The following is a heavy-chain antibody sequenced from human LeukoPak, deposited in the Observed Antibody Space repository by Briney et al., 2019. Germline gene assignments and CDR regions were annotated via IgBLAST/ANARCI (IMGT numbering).Heavy chain of an antibody. D-gene: IGHD1-14*01. CDR2: INSDGSST. V-gene: IGHV3-74*01. CDR3: ARRMWNHRDAFDI. Sequence: GGSLRLSCAASGFTFSSYWMHWVRQAPGKGLVWVSRINSDGSSTSYADSVKGRFTISRDNAKNTLYLQTNSLRAEDTAVYYCARRMWNHRDAFDIWGQGTMVTVSS. CDR1: GFTFSSYW. J-gene: IGHJ3*02.